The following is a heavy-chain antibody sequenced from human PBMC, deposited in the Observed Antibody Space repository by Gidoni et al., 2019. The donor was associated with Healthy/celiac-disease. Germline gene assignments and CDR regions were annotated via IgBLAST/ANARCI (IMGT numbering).Heavy chain of an antibody. J-gene: IGHJ5*02. Sequence: QVQLQESGPGLVKPSETLSLTCPVSGGSISSYYWSWIRQPPGKGLEWIGYIYYSGSTNYNPSLKSRVTISVDTSKNQFSLKLSSVTAADTAVYYCARDMASGGTWFDPWGQGTLVTVSS. CDR1: GGSISSYY. D-gene: IGHD1-7*01. V-gene: IGHV4-59*01. CDR3: ARDMASGGTWFDP. CDR2: IYYSGST.